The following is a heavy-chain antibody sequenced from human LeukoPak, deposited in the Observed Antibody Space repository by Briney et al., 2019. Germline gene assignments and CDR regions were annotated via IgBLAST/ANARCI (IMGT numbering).Heavy chain of an antibody. D-gene: IGHD6-13*01. V-gene: IGHV3-23*01. Sequence: GGSLRLSCAASGFTFTSYTMTWVRQAPGKGLEWVSAISGSGGSTYYADSVKGRFTISRDNSKNTLYLQMNSLRAEDTAVYYCAKLAGIAAAGTTFDYWGQGTLVTVSS. CDR3: AKLAGIAAAGTTFDY. J-gene: IGHJ4*02. CDR1: GFTFTSYT. CDR2: ISGSGGST.